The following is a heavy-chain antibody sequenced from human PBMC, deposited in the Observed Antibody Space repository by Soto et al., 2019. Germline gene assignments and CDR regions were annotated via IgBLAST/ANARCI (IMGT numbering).Heavy chain of an antibody. D-gene: IGHD2-15*01. CDR1: GGSISSGDYY. J-gene: IGHJ4*02. V-gene: IGHV4-30-4*01. CDR3: ARETPPVED. Sequence: PSETLSLTCTVSGGSISSGDYYGSWSRQPPGKGLEWIGYIYYSGSTYYNPSLKSRVTISVDTSKNQFSLKLSSVTAADTAVYYCARETPPVEDWGQGTLVTVS. CDR2: IYYSGST.